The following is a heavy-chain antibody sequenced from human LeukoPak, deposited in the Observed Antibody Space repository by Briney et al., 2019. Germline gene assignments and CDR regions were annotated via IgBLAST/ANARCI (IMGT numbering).Heavy chain of an antibody. CDR2: INHSGST. V-gene: IGHV4-34*01. Sequence: SETLSLTCAVYGGSFSGYYWSWIRQPPGNGLEWIGEINHSGSTNYNPSLKSRVTISVDTSKNQFSLKLSSVTAADTAVYYCARVRTDYYYAYMDVWGKGTTVTVSS. CDR3: ARVRTDYYYAYMDV. D-gene: IGHD1-1*01. J-gene: IGHJ6*03. CDR1: GGSFSGYY.